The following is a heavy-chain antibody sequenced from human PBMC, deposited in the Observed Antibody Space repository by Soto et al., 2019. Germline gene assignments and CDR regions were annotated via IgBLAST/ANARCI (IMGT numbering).Heavy chain of an antibody. CDR2: ISAYNGNT. D-gene: IGHD2-2*01. V-gene: IGHV1-18*01. CDR3: ARDPEDIVVVPAAIPFDY. CDR1: GYTFTTYG. J-gene: IGHJ4*02. Sequence: ASXKVSCKASGYTFTTYGISWVRQAPVQLLEWMGWISAYNGNTNYAQKLQGRVTMTTDTSTSTAYMELRSLRSDDTAVYYCARDPEDIVVVPAAIPFDYWGQGTLVTVSS.